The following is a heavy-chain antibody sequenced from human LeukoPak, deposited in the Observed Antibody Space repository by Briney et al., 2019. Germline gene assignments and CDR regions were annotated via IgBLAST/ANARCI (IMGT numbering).Heavy chain of an antibody. CDR3: ARLKATVSIHAYFDS. J-gene: IGHJ4*02. V-gene: IGHV4-59*01. CDR2: VDHGGST. CDR1: GGSFSSYY. D-gene: IGHD4-17*01. Sequence: SETLSLTCTVSGGSFSSYYWTWIRQPPGKGLEWIGYVDHGGSTNYNPSLRSRVSISSDTSKIQFSLELTSVTAADTAVYYCARLKATVSIHAYFDSWGQGTLVTVSS.